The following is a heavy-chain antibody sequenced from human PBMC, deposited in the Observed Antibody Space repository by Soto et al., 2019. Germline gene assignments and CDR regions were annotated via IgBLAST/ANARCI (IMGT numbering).Heavy chain of an antibody. V-gene: IGHV3-30*18. Sequence: PGGSLRLSCAASGFTFSDYYMSWIRQAPGKGLEWVAVISYDGSNKYYADSVKGRFTISRDNSKNTLYLQMNSLRAEDTAVYYCAKGSRGIELRFLEWLLSTPDAFDIWGQGTMVTVSS. D-gene: IGHD3-3*01. CDR1: GFTFSDYY. J-gene: IGHJ3*02. CDR3: AKGSRGIELRFLEWLLSTPDAFDI. CDR2: ISYDGSNK.